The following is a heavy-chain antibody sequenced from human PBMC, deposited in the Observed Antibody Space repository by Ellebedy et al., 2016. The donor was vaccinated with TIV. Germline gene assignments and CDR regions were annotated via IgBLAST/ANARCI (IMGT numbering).Heavy chain of an antibody. J-gene: IGHJ6*02. V-gene: IGHV3-15*01. D-gene: IGHD4-23*01. CDR2: IISKTDGGTT. CDR3: NTAVGHYGLDV. CDR1: GLTFSNAW. Sequence: LGGSLRLSCAASGLTFSNAWMSWVRQAPGKGLEWVGRIISKTDGGTTDFAAAVKGRFTISRDDSKNTVYLQMNSLRTEDTAVYYCNTAVGHYGLDVWGQGTTVTVSS.